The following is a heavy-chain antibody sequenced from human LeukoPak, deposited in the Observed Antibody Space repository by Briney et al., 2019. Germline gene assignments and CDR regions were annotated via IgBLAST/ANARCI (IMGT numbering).Heavy chain of an antibody. CDR1: GFTFSSYA. V-gene: IGHV3-23*01. CDR3: AKGLTTVTKGLGMDV. CDR2: ISGSGGST. D-gene: IGHD4-17*01. Sequence: PGGSLRLSCAASGFTFSSYAMSWVRQAPGKGLEWVPAISGSGGSTYYADSVKGRFTISRDNSKNTLYLQMNSLRAEDTAVYYCAKGLTTVTKGLGMDVWGKGTTVTVSS. J-gene: IGHJ6*03.